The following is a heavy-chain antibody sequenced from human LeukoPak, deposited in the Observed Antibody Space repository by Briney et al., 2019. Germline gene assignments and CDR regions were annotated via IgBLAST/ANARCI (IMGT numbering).Heavy chain of an antibody. CDR2: IYYSGTT. CDR1: GASITSSTYY. V-gene: IGHV4-39*07. Sequence: SETLSLTCTVSGASITSSTYYWGWIRQPPGKGLEWIGSIYYSGTTYYNPSLKSRVTISGDTSKNQFSLKLSSVTAADTAVYYCARVSYQLLRHDGLGLWGQGTMVTVSS. CDR3: ARVSYQLLRHDGLGL. J-gene: IGHJ3*01. D-gene: IGHD2-2*01.